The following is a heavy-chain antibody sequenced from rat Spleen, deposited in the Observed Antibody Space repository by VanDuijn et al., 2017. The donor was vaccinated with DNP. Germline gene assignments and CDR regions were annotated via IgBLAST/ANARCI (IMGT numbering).Heavy chain of an antibody. CDR1: GFSLTSYY. CDR3: ARETMMVVITTPFDY. D-gene: IGHD1-12*02. CDR2: IWSDGDT. V-gene: IGHV2-32*01. J-gene: IGHJ2*01. Sequence: QVQLKESGPGLVQPSQTLSLTCTVAGFSLTSYYVHWVRQPPGKGLEWMGVIWSDGDTSYNSALKSRLSISRDTSKSQVFLKMNSLQTEDTATYYCARETMMVVITTPFDYWGQGVMVTVSS.